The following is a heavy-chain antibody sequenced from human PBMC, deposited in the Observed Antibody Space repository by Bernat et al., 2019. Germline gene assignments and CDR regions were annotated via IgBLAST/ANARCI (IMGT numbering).Heavy chain of an antibody. V-gene: IGHV3-49*04. CDR3: TRDYTAMVDAWFDP. CDR1: GFSFSSYW. D-gene: IGHD5-18*01. CDR2: IRSKAYGGTT. J-gene: IGHJ5*02. Sequence: EVQLVESGGGLVQPGGSLRLSCAASGFSFSSYWMHWVRQAPGKGLEWVGFIRSKAYGGTTEYAASVKGRFTISRDDSKSIAYLQMNSLKTEDTAVYYCTRDYTAMVDAWFDPWGQGTLVTVSS.